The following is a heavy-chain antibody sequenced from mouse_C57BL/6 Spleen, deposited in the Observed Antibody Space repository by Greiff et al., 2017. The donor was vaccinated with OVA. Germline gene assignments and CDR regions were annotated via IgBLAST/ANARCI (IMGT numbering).Heavy chain of an antibody. Sequence: EVKVEESGGGLVKPGGSLKLSCAASGFTFSSYAMSWVRQTPEKRLAWVATISDGGSYTYYPDNVKGRFTISIDNAKNNLYLQMSHLKSEDTAMYYCARDDHGGFAYWGQGTLVTVSA. CDR3: ARDDHGGFAY. J-gene: IGHJ3*01. CDR2: ISDGGSYT. CDR1: GFTFSSYA. V-gene: IGHV5-4*01.